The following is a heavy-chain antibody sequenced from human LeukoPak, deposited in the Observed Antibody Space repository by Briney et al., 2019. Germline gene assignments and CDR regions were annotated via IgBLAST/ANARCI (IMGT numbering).Heavy chain of an antibody. J-gene: IGHJ6*02. V-gene: IGHV3-53*01. CDR1: GFTVSSNY. D-gene: IGHD3-10*01. CDR2: IYGGGKT. Sequence: GGSLRLSCAASGFTVSSNYMNWVRQAPGKGLEWVSVIYGGGKTYYADSVKGRFTLSRDDSKNMLFLQMNSLRVEDTAVYYCARDQATMIRNGFDVWGQGTAVTVSS. CDR3: ARDQATMIRNGFDV.